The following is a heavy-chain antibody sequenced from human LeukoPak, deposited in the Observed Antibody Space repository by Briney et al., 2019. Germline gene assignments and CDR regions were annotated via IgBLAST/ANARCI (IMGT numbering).Heavy chain of an antibody. V-gene: IGHV3-74*01. Sequence: GGSLRLSCAASGFTFSSYWMHWVRQAPGKGLVWVSLINSDGSSTIYADSVKGRFTISRDNAKNTLYLQMKSLRAEDTAVYYCFDYNADNSWDYWGQGTLVTVSS. CDR3: FDYNADNSWDY. CDR2: INSDGSST. J-gene: IGHJ4*02. CDR1: GFTFSSYW. D-gene: IGHD4-23*01.